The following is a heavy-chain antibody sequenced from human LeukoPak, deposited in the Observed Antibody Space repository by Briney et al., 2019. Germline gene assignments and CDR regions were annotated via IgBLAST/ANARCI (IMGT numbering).Heavy chain of an antibody. CDR2: IYHSGST. D-gene: IGHD6-13*01. J-gene: IGHJ5*02. Sequence: SGTLSLTCAVSGGSISSSNWWSWVRQPPGKGLEWIGEIYHSGSTNYNPSLKSRVTISVDTSKNHFSLRLRSVTAADTAVYYCARTRIGAATAFDPWGQGTLVSVSS. CDR1: GGSISSSNW. V-gene: IGHV4-4*02. CDR3: ARTRIGAATAFDP.